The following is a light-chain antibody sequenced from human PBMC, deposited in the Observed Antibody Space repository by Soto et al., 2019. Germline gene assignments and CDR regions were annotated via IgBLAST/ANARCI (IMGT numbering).Light chain of an antibody. CDR3: QHYNSYSEA. Sequence: DIQMTQSPSTLSGSVGDRVTITCRASQTISSWLAWYQQKPGKAPKLLIHKASTLKSGVPSRFSGSGSGTEFTLTISSLQPDDFATYYYQHYNSYSEAFGQGTKVDIK. CDR2: KAS. V-gene: IGKV1-5*03. J-gene: IGKJ1*01. CDR1: QTISSW.